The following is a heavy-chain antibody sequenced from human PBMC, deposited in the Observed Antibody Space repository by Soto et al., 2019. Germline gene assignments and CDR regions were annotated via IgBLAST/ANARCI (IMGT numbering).Heavy chain of an antibody. V-gene: IGHV3-33*01. D-gene: IGHD4-17*01. CDR1: GFTFSSYG. Sequence: QVQLVESGGGVVQPGRSLRLSCAASGFTFSSYGMHWVRQAPGKGLEWVAVIWYDGSNKYYADSVKGRFTISRDNSKNTLYLQMNSLRAEDTAVYYCARDDERVTTPFDYWGQGTLVTVSS. J-gene: IGHJ4*02. CDR3: ARDDERVTTPFDY. CDR2: IWYDGSNK.